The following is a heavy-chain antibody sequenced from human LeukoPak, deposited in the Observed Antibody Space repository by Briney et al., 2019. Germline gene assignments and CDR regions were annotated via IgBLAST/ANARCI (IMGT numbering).Heavy chain of an antibody. Sequence: QAGGSLRLSCAASGFTFSHYWITWVRQAPGKGLEWVANIDLDGSRRYYVDSVKGRFTVSRDNAKNSLYLQMNSLRVEDTAIYYCARDTSPSKGENFYDAFGIWGQGTAVTVSS. V-gene: IGHV3-7*01. D-gene: IGHD4-11*01. CDR2: IDLDGSRR. CDR1: GFTFSHYW. J-gene: IGHJ3*02. CDR3: ARDTSPSKGENFYDAFGI.